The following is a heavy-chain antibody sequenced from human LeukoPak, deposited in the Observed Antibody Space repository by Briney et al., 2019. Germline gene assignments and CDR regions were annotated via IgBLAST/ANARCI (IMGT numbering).Heavy chain of an antibody. CDR3: ARESSGYYFDY. D-gene: IGHD6-25*01. CDR2: IYPGGTT. Sequence: GGSLRLSCVASGFTVSSNYMSWVRQAPGKGPECVSVIYPGGTTYYADSVKGRFTISRGDSKNTLYLQMHSLRAEDTAVYYCARESSGYYFDYWSQGTLVTVSS. CDR1: GFTVSSNY. J-gene: IGHJ4*02. V-gene: IGHV3-53*01.